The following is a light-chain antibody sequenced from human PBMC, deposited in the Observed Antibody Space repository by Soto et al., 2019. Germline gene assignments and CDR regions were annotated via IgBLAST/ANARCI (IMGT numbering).Light chain of an antibody. CDR3: MQDLQTPRT. J-gene: IGKJ1*01. CDR1: QSLLHSNGYNY. Sequence: DFVMTQSPLSLPVTAGAPASISCRSSQSLLHSNGYNYLDWYLQKPGQSPQLLINLGSNRASGDRDSFSGNGLGTDCTVKISSMETEDVGVYDGMQDLQTPRTCGQATKVEIK. CDR2: LGS. V-gene: IGKV2-28*01.